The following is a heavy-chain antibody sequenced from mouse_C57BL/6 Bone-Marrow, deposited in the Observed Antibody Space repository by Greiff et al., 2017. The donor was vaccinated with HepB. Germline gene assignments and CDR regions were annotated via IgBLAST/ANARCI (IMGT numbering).Heavy chain of an antibody. D-gene: IGHD2-4*01. CDR3: TTSHYYYASYAVDY. V-gene: IGHV14-4*01. CDR2: IDPENGDT. Sequence: EVKLVESGAELVRPGASVKLSCTASGFNIKDDYMHWVKQRPEQGLEWIGWIDPENGDTEYASKFQGKATITADTSSNTAYLQLSSLTSEDTAIYYCTTSHYYYASYAVDYWGQGTSVTVSS. CDR1: GFNIKDDY. J-gene: IGHJ4*01.